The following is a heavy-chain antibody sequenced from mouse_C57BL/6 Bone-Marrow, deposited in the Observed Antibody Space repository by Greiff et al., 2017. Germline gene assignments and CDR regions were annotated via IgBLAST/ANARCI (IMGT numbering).Heavy chain of an antibody. D-gene: IGHD2-4*01. V-gene: IGHV5-4*01. CDR3: ARGEDYDGAWFAY. CDR1: GFTFSSYA. CDR2: ISDGGSYT. Sequence: EVHLVESGGGLVKPGGSLKLSCAASGFTFSSYAMSWVRQTPEKRLEWVATISDGGSYTYYPDNVKGRFTISRDTAKNNLDLQMSHLKSEDTAMYYCARGEDYDGAWFAYWGQGTLVTVSA. J-gene: IGHJ3*01.